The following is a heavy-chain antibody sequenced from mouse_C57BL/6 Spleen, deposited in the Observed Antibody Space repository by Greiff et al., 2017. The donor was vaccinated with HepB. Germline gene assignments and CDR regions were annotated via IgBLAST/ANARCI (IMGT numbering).Heavy chain of an antibody. CDR1: GYTFTDYY. V-gene: IGHV1-26*01. CDR3: AGSWVAY. CDR2: INPNNGGT. J-gene: IGHJ3*01. Sequence: EVQLQQSGPELVKPGASVKISCKASGYTFTDYYMNWVKQSHGKSLEWIGDINPNNGGTSYNQKFKGKATLTVDKSSSTAYMELRSLTSEDSAVYYCAGSWVAYWGQGTLVTVSA.